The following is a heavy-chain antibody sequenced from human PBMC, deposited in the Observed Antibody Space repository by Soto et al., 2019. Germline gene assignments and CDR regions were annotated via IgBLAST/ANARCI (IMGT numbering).Heavy chain of an antibody. CDR1: GYTFTSYY. Sequence: ASVKVSCKASGYTFTSYYMHWVRQAPGQGLEWMGIINPSGGSTSYAQKFQGRVTMTRDTSTSTVYMELSSLRSEDTAVYYCARELLLGYCSGGSCHGPSRDYYYYGMDVWGQGTTVTVSS. CDR2: INPSGGST. V-gene: IGHV1-46*01. CDR3: ARELLLGYCSGGSCHGPSRDYYYYGMDV. D-gene: IGHD2-15*01. J-gene: IGHJ6*02.